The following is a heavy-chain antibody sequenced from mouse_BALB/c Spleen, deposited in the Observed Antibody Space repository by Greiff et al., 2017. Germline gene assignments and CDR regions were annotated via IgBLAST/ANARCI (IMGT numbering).Heavy chain of an antibody. V-gene: IGHV5-6-4*01. D-gene: IGHD2-4*01. CDR2: ISSGGSYT. CDR3: TRDAYDYDSSYWYFDV. J-gene: IGHJ1*01. CDR1: GFTFSSYT. Sequence: EVQGVESGGGLVKPGGSLKLSCAASGFTFSSYTMSWVRQTPEKRLEWVATISSGGSYTYYPDSVKGRFTISRDNAKNTLYLQMSSLKSEDTAMYYWTRDAYDYDSSYWYFDVWGAGTTVTVSS.